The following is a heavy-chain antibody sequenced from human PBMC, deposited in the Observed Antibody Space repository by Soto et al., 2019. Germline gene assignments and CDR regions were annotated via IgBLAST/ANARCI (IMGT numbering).Heavy chain of an antibody. Sequence: GGSLRLSCAASGFTFSNYGMSWVRQAPGKGLEWVSFISGSGGSTYYADSVKGRFTISRDISKNTLYLQMHSLRPEDTAVYYCAKDLTIVKFVPYWGSFDYWGQGILVTVSS. J-gene: IGHJ4*02. CDR2: ISGSGGST. CDR1: GFTFSNYG. V-gene: IGHV3-23*01. D-gene: IGHD2-21*01. CDR3: AKDLTIVKFVPYWGSFDY.